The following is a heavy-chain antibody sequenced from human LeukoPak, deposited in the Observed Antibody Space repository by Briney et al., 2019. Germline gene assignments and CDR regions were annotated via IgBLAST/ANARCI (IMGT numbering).Heavy chain of an antibody. CDR2: IYYSGST. D-gene: IGHD4-17*01. Sequence: SETLSLTCTVSGGSISSYYWSWIRQPPGKGLEWIGYIYYSGSTNYNPSLKSRVTISVDTSKNQFSLKLSSVTAADTAVYYCARQSPDYGPSSAFDIWGRGTMVTVSS. J-gene: IGHJ3*02. V-gene: IGHV4-59*01. CDR3: ARQSPDYGPSSAFDI. CDR1: GGSISSYY.